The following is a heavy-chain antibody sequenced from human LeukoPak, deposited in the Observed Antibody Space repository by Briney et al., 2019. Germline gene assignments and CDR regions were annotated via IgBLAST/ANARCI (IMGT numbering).Heavy chain of an antibody. CDR3: ARDTYCSGGSCYPGPNWFDP. CDR2: IIPIFGTA. V-gene: IGHV1-69*06. J-gene: IGHJ5*02. CDR1: GGTFSSYA. D-gene: IGHD2-15*01. Sequence: ASVKVSCKASGGTFSSYAISWVRQAPGQGLEWMGGIIPIFGTANYAQKFRGRVTITADKSTRTAYMELSSLRSEDTAVYYCARDTYCSGGSCYPGPNWFDPWGQGTLVTVSS.